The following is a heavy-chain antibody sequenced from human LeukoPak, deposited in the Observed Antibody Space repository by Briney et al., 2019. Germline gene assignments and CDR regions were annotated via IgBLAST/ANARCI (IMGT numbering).Heavy chain of an antibody. J-gene: IGHJ4*02. Sequence: PGGSLRLSCAASGFTVSSNYMSGVRQAPGKGLEWVSVIYSGGSTYYADSVKGRFTISRDNSKNTLYLQMDSLRAEDTAVYYCARGGGVFGYYFDYWGQGTLVTVSS. CDR2: IYSGGST. V-gene: IGHV3-53*01. CDR1: GFTVSSNY. D-gene: IGHD2-8*02. CDR3: ARGGGVFGYYFDY.